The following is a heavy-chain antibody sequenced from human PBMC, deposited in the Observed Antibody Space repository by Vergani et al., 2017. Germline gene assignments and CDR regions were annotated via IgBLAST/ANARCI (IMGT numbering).Heavy chain of an antibody. V-gene: IGHV3-15*01. CDR1: GFAVNNAW. D-gene: IGHD5-12*01. Sequence: EVQVVESGGGLVKPGGSLRLSCAASGFAVNNAWMNWVRQPPGKGLEWVGRIRSKIDGGTAEYSAPVTGRFSISRDDSENTVYLLMNSLTTEDTAVYYCTTDSKNLYSSGHYYLDWFDPWGQGTVVTVST. CDR2: IRSKIDGGTA. CDR3: TTDSKNLYSSGHYYLDWFDP. J-gene: IGHJ5*02.